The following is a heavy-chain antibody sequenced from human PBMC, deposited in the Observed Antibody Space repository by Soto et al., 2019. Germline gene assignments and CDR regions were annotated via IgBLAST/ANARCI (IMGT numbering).Heavy chain of an antibody. D-gene: IGHD1-26*01. CDR2: IVVGSGNT. CDR1: TFTFTSSA. V-gene: IGHV1-58*01. J-gene: IGHJ4*02. Sequence: QMQLVQSGPEVKKPGTSVKVSCKASTFTFTSSAVQWVRQARGQRLEWIGWIVVGSGNTKYAQNFQERVTITRDMPSGTAYLELSSRRSEDTAVYYFATHREGATYYFDYWGQGTLLTVSS. CDR3: ATHREGATYYFDY.